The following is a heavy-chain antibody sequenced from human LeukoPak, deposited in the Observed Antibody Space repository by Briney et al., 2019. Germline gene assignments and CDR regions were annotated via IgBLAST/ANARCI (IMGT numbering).Heavy chain of an antibody. J-gene: IGHJ3*02. CDR3: TTRDPNAFDI. CDR2: IRSKANSYAT. V-gene: IGHV3-73*01. CDR1: GFTLSGSA. Sequence: GGSLRLSCAASGFTLSGSAMHWVRQASGKGLEWVGRIRSKANSYATAYAASVKGRFTISRDDSKNTAYLQMNSLKTEDTAVYYCTTRDPNAFDIWGQGTMVAVSS.